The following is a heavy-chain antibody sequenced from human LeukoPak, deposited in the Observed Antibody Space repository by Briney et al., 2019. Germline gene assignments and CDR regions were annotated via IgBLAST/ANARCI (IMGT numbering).Heavy chain of an antibody. CDR1: GFTFSIYA. Sequence: GGSLRLSCAASGFTFSIYAMSGVRQAPGEGLEGVSAICGSGGNTYYADSVKGRFTICRDNAKDSLYLQMHSLRAEDTAVYYCARDNYDSSGYYFDWGQGTLVTVSS. CDR2: ICGSGGNT. J-gene: IGHJ4*02. D-gene: IGHD3-22*01. V-gene: IGHV3-23*01. CDR3: ARDNYDSSGYYFD.